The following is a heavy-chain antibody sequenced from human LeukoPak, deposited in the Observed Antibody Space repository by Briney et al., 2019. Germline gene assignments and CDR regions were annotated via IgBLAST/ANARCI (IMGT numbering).Heavy chain of an antibody. CDR2: IYYSGST. D-gene: IGHD3-22*01. J-gene: IGHJ3*02. V-gene: IGHV4-59*01. Sequence: SETLSLTCTVSGGSISSYYWSWIRQPAGKGLEWIGHIYYSGSTNYNPSLKSRVTISVDTSKNQFSLKLSSVTAADTAVYYCAKNYYDSSGYYKLGYAFDIWGQGTMVTVSS. CDR1: GGSISSYY. CDR3: AKNYYDSSGYYKLGYAFDI.